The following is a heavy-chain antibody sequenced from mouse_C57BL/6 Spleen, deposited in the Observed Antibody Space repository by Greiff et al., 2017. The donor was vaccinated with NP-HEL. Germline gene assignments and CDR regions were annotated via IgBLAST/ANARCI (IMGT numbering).Heavy chain of an antibody. J-gene: IGHJ3*01. D-gene: IGHD1-1*01. CDR1: GYSFTSYY. CDR2: IYPGSGNT. CDR3: ARDTTVEGTFAY. Sequence: VKLMESGPELVKPGASVKISCKASGYSFTSYYIHWVKQRPGQGLEWIGWIYPGSGNTKYNEKFKGKATLTADTSSSTAYMQLSSLTSEDSAVYYCARDTTVEGTFAYWGQGTLVTVSA. V-gene: IGHV1-66*01.